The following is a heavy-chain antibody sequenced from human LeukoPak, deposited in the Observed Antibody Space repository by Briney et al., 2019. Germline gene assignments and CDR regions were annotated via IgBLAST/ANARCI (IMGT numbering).Heavy chain of an antibody. CDR1: GYTFTGYY. J-gene: IGHJ5*02. CDR3: ARDRGWNYGARYWFDP. V-gene: IGHV1-2*02. D-gene: IGHD1-7*01. Sequence: ASVKVSCKASGYTFTGYYMHWVRQAPGQGLEWMEWINPNSGGTNYEQKFQGRVTMTRDTSISTVYMELSRLRSDDTAVYYCARDRGWNYGARYWFDPWGQGTLVTVSS. CDR2: INPNSGGT.